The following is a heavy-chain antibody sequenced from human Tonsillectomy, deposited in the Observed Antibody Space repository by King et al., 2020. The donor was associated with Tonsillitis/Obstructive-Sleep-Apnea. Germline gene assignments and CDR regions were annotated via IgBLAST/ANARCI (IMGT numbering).Heavy chain of an antibody. Sequence: QLVQSGAEVKKPGASVKVSCKVSGYTLTELSMHWVRQAPGKGLEWRGGFDPEDGETIYAQKFQGRVTITADTSTDTDYMELSILRAEDTAVYDCATTFPTVTTSYYYYMDVWGKGTRVTVSS. CDR3: ATTFPTVTTSYYYYMDV. V-gene: IGHV1-24*01. D-gene: IGHD4-17*01. CDR2: FDPEDGET. CDR1: GYTLTELS. J-gene: IGHJ6*03.